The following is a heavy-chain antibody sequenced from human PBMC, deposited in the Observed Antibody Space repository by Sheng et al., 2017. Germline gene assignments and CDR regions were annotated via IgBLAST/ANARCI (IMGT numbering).Heavy chain of an antibody. CDR2: INHSGST. D-gene: IGHD2-2*02. J-gene: IGHJ4*02. Sequence: QVQLQQWGAGLLKPSETLSLTCAVYGGSFSGYYWSWIRQPPGKGLEWIGEINHSGSTNYNPSLKSRVTISVDTSKNQFSLKLSSVTAADTAVYYCARESYCSSTSCYRKDAGAVDYWGQGT. CDR3: ARESYCSSTSCYRKDAGAVDY. V-gene: IGHV4-34*01. CDR1: GGSFSGYY.